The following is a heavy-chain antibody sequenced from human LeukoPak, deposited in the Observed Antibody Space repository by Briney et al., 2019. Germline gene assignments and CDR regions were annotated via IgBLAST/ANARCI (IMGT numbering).Heavy chain of an antibody. Sequence: GESLKISCKGSGYIFTSYWIGWVRQMPGKGLEWMGIIYPGDSDTRYSPSFQGQVTISADKSISTAYLQWSSLKASDTAMYYCARHMRAKTTVTPLGAFDIWGQGTMVTVSS. V-gene: IGHV5-51*01. CDR3: ARHMRAKTTVTPLGAFDI. J-gene: IGHJ3*02. CDR1: GYIFTSYW. CDR2: IYPGDSDT. D-gene: IGHD4-11*01.